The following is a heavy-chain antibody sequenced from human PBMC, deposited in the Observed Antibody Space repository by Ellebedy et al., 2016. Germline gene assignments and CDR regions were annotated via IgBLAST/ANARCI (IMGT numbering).Heavy chain of an antibody. J-gene: IGHJ4*02. Sequence: SETLSLTCTVSDGSISDYFWSWIRQPAGKGLEWIGRIVSSGSTNYNPSLKSRVSMSVDTSNNQFSLNLNSVTAADTAVYYCARGVTPHFDYWGQGILVTVS. CDR3: ARGVTPHFDY. CDR2: IVSSGST. CDR1: DGSISDYF. V-gene: IGHV4-4*07. D-gene: IGHD2-21*02.